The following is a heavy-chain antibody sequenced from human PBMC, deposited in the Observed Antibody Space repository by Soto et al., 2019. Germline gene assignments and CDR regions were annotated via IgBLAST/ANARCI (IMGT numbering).Heavy chain of an antibody. CDR2: IAYDGSTE. D-gene: IGHD6-13*01. Sequence: QVQLVESGGGVVQPGRSLKLSCAASGFTFSTYAIYWFRQAPGEGLEWVAVIAYDGSTEYYADSVKGRFTISRDNXKXXVYLQMNSLRPEDTAVYYCARDKIPLKAAAGILDYWGQGTLVTVSS. V-gene: IGHV3-30-3*01. CDR1: GFTFSTYA. CDR3: ARDKIPLKAAAGILDY. J-gene: IGHJ4*02.